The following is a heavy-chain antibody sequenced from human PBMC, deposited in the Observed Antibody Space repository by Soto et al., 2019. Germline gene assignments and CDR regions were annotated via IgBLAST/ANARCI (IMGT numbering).Heavy chain of an antibody. V-gene: IGHV3-23*01. D-gene: IGHD6-19*01. CDR2: ISGGGGIT. CDR1: GFTFSSYA. J-gene: IGHJ4*02. Sequence: PGGSLRVSCEASGFTFSSYAMSWVRQDTGKGLEWVSVISGGGGITYYADSVKGRFTISRDTSKNTLYLQMNSLRAEDTAVYYCAKQQGSPTSGWPDYWGQGTLVTVSS. CDR3: AKQQGSPTSGWPDY.